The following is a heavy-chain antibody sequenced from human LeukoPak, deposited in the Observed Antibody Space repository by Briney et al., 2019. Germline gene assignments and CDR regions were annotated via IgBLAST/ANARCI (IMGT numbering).Heavy chain of an antibody. V-gene: IGHV1-8*01. CDR2: MNPNSGNT. Sequence: GASVKVSCKASGYTFTSYDINWVRQATGQRLEWMGWMNPNSGNTGYAQKFQGRVTMTRNTSISTAYMGLSSLRSEDTAVYYCARGTGHSGWKFDYWGQGTLVTVSS. J-gene: IGHJ4*02. CDR3: ARGTGHSGWKFDY. CDR1: GYTFTSYD. D-gene: IGHD6-19*01.